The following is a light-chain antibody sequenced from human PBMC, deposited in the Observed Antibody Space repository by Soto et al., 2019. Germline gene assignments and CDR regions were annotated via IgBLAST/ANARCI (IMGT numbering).Light chain of an antibody. CDR2: RAS. J-gene: IGKJ1*01. CDR3: QQYHTYALT. V-gene: IGKV1-5*03. CDR1: QSIGDS. Sequence: VHMTQSPSTVSASVGDTVTITCRARQSIGDSLAWYQQKPGKGPKVLIHRASTLQSGVPSRFSGSGAGTEFTLTISGLQADDLGTYYCQQYHTYALTFGQGTKVEI.